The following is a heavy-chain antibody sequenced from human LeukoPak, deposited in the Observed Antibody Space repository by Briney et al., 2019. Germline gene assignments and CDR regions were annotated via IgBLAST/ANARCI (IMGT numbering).Heavy chain of an antibody. V-gene: IGHV4-39*06. CDR2: IYYSGST. J-gene: IGHJ4*02. CDR1: GGSISSSSYY. CDR3: ARGIVATGFYYFDY. Sequence: SETLSLTCTVSGGSISSSSYYWGWIREPPGRGLEWIGSIYYSGSTYYNPSRKTRVTISVDTPKNQFTLKLSSVTAADTAEYYCARGIVATGFYYFDYWGQGTLVTVSS. D-gene: IGHD5-12*01.